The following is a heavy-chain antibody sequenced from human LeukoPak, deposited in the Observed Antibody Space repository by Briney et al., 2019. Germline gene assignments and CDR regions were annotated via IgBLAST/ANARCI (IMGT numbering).Heavy chain of an antibody. Sequence: GWSLRLSCVASGFTLSSYWMRWVRQARGRGREGVAIINQGRSEKYYEDFVKGRFTNSRDNAKSARYLQTNSMRAEHTAVYYSARYKWARRYMVRGLIDYWGQGTLVTVSS. D-gene: IGHD3-10*01. CDR2: INQGRSEK. V-gene: IGHV3-7*01. CDR1: GFTLSSYW. J-gene: IGHJ4*02. CDR3: ARYKWARRYMVRGLIDY.